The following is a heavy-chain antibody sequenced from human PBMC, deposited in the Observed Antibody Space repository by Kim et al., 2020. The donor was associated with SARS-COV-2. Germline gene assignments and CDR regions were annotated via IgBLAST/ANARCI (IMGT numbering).Heavy chain of an antibody. J-gene: IGHJ5*02. CDR3: ARASPEDDYYGSGSYDWFDP. V-gene: IGHV3-48*02. D-gene: IGHD3-10*01. Sequence: RFTISRDNAKNSLYLQMNSLRDEDTAVYYCARASPEDDYYGSGSYDWFDPWGQGTLVTVSS.